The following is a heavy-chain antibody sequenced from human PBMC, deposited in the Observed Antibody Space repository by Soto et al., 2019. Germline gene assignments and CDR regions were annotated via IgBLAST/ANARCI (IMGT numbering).Heavy chain of an antibody. CDR2: TASDGNK. V-gene: IGHV3-30-3*01. Sequence: QVQLVESGGDVVQPGRSLRLSCAVSGFIFNTYVIHWVRQAPGKGLEWVALTASDGNKVYADSVKDRFTISRDSPNNKVNLEMNSLRSEDTAVYYCAREDESSGYAGTFRHWGQGTLVTVSP. J-gene: IGHJ1*01. D-gene: IGHD3-22*01. CDR1: GFIFNTYV. CDR3: AREDESSGYAGTFRH.